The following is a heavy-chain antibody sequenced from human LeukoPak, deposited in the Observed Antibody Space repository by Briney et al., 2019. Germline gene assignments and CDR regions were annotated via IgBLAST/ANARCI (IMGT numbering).Heavy chain of an antibody. Sequence: SETLSLTCAVSGFSISSGYHWGWIRQPPGKGLEWIGSIFHSGSSYYNPSPKSRVTMSIDTSKSQFSLKLSSVTAADTAVYYCARHYSNYAYYYYMDVWGKGTTVTVSS. CDR3: ARHYSNYAYYYYMDV. V-gene: IGHV4-38-2*01. CDR1: GFSISSGYH. J-gene: IGHJ6*03. CDR2: IFHSGSS. D-gene: IGHD4-11*01.